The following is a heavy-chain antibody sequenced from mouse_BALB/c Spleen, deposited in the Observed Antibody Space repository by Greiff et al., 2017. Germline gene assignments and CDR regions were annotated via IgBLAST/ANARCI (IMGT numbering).Heavy chain of an antibody. CDR2: IYPSDSYT. J-gene: IGHJ1*01. CDR1: GYTFTSYW. V-gene: IGHV1-69*02. CDR3: TRGNYVNWYVDV. D-gene: IGHD2-1*01. Sequence: QVQLQQPGAELVRPGASVKLSCKASGYTFTSYWINWVKQRPGQGLEWIGNIYPSDSYTNYNQKFKDKATLTVDKSSSTAYMQLSSPTSEDSAVYYCTRGNYVNWYVDVWGAGTTVTVSS.